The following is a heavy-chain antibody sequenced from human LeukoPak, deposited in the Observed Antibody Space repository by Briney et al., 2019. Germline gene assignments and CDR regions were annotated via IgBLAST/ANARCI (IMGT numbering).Heavy chain of an antibody. CDR2: ISGSSGST. Sequence: GGSLTLSCAVSGFIFSSFPMSGVRDATGEALEWVSAISGSSGSTYYADSVKGRFTISRDNSKNTLYLQMHRLAAEDTAVYYCGKALGYCSGGSCYPGEPYDYWGQGTLVTVSS. V-gene: IGHV3-23*01. CDR1: GFIFSSFP. D-gene: IGHD2-15*01. CDR3: GKALGYCSGGSCYPGEPYDY. J-gene: IGHJ4*02.